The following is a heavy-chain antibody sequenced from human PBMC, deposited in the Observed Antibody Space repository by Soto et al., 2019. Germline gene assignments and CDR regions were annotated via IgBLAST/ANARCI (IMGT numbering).Heavy chain of an antibody. V-gene: IGHV3-33*01. CDR3: VRGGLAASTGTYGVDV. J-gene: IGHJ6*02. Sequence: QVQLVESGGGVVQPGRSLRLSCAVSGITFSSYAMHWGRQAPGKGLEWVAVIWYDGSNKYYADSVKGRFIISRDNSKNTLYLQMNSLRVDDTAVYFCVRGGLAASTGTYGVDVWGQGTTVTVSS. CDR1: GITFSSYA. D-gene: IGHD6-13*01. CDR2: IWYDGSNK.